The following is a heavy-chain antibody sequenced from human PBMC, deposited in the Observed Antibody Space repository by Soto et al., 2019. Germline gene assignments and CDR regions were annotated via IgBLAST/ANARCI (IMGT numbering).Heavy chain of an antibody. CDR3: ARLHPVYDTFPHGFDI. Sequence: PSETLSLTCTVSGGSISSYYWNWIRQPPGKGLEWIGYFYYSGNTNYNPSLKSRVTISVDTSKNQLSLKLSSVTAADTAVYYCARLHPVYDTFPHGFDIWGQGTMVTVSS. J-gene: IGHJ3*02. V-gene: IGHV4-59*01. CDR2: FYYSGNT. CDR1: GGSISSYY. D-gene: IGHD3-9*01.